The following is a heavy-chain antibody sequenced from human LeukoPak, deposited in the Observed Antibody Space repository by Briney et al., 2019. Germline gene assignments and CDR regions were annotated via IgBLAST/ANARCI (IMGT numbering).Heavy chain of an antibody. D-gene: IGHD4-23*01. CDR3: ARNYGGNSRYYFDY. Sequence: WASVKVSCKASGGTFSSYAISWVRQAPGQGLEWMGGIIPIFGTANYAQKFQGRVTITADESTSTAYMELSSLRSEDTAVYYCARNYGGNSRYYFDYWGQGTLVTVSS. CDR1: GGTFSSYA. CDR2: IIPIFGTA. J-gene: IGHJ4*02. V-gene: IGHV1-69*13.